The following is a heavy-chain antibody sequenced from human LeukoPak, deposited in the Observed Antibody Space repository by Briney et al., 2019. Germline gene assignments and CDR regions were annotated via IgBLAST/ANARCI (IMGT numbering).Heavy chain of an antibody. CDR2: TNPNRGGT. D-gene: IGHD1-26*01. CDR1: GYTFTGYY. V-gene: IGHV1-2*06. J-gene: IGHJ4*02. CDR3: ARVSSGSHFDY. Sequence: PGASVKVSCKASGYTFTGYYMHWVRQAPGQGLEWMGRTNPNRGGTNYAQKFRGRVTMTRDTSISTAYMELSRLRSDDTAVYYCARVSSGSHFDYWGQGTLVTVSS.